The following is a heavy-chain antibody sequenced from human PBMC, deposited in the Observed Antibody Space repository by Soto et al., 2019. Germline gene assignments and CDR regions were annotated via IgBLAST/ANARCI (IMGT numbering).Heavy chain of an antibody. CDR1: GFTFSTSW. CDR3: AKDPSDCSSTSCPVGY. J-gene: IGHJ4*02. CDR2: MRGSGGST. D-gene: IGHD2-2*01. V-gene: IGHV3-23*01. Sequence: PGGSLRLSCAASGFTFSTSWMTWVRQAPGKGLEWVSDMRGSGGSTYYADSVKGRFTISRDNSKNTLYLQMNSLRAEDTAVYYCAKDPSDCSSTSCPVGYWGQGTLVTVSS.